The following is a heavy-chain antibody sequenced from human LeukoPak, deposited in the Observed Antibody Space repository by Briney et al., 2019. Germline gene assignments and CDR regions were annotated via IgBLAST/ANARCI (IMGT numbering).Heavy chain of an antibody. CDR1: GFTFSRYW. V-gene: IGHV3-7*01. CDR2: IRQDGSEK. CDR3: ARDADLGTTISGAFDI. D-gene: IGHD5-24*01. J-gene: IGHJ3*02. Sequence: GGSLRLSCAASGFTFSRYWMSWVRQAPGKGLEWVASIRQDGSEKYSVDSVKGRFTVSRDNAKNSLYLQMNSLRAADTALYYCARDADLGTTISGAFDIGGQGTMVTVSS.